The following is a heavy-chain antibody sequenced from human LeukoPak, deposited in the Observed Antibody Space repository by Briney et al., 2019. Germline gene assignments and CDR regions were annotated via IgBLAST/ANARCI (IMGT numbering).Heavy chain of an antibody. CDR2: IRSKAYGGTT. CDR3: TRVVGYFDWLSPDY. D-gene: IGHD3-9*01. J-gene: IGHJ4*02. CDR1: GFTFGDYA. Sequence: GGSLRLSCTASGFTFGDYAMSWVRQAPGKGLEWVGFIRSKAYGGTTEYAASVKGRFTISRDDSKSIAYLQMNSLKTEDTAVYYCTRVVGYFDWLSPDYWGQGTLVTVSS. V-gene: IGHV3-49*04.